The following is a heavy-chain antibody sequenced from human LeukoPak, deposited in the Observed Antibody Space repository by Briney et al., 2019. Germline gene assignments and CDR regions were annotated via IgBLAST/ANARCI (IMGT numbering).Heavy chain of an antibody. J-gene: IGHJ4*02. CDR2: ISYDGSNK. Sequence: PGRSLRLSCAASGFTFSSYAMHWVRRAPGKGLEWVAVISYDGSNKYYADSVKGRFTISRDNSKNTLYLQMNSLRAEDTAVYYCARGPLPVDTAMVTVDYWGQGTLVTVSS. V-gene: IGHV3-30*04. CDR1: GFTFSSYA. CDR3: ARGPLPVDTAMVTVDY. D-gene: IGHD5-18*01.